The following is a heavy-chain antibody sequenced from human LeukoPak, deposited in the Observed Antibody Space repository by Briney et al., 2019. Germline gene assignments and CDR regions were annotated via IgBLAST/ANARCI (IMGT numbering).Heavy chain of an antibody. D-gene: IGHD3-3*01. V-gene: IGHV3-7*05. CDR2: IRQDGCQK. CDR3: ARERPVSDFYYGMDV. J-gene: IGHJ6*01. CDR1: GFTFSSYC. Sequence: GGSLRLFCAASGFTFSSYCMNWVRQATGKGLEWVANIRQDGCQKYYIDSLKGRLSTSRDHAKHSMYLQINSLRAEDTAVYYCARERPVSDFYYGMDVWGHGTTVTVSP.